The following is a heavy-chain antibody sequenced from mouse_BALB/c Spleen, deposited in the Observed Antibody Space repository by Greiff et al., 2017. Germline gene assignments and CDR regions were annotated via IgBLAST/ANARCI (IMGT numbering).Heavy chain of an antibody. Sequence: EVQRVESGGGLVQPGGSRKLSCAASGFTFSSFGMHWVRQAPQKGLEWVAYISSGSSTIYYAATVKGRFTISRDNPKNTLFLQMTSLRSEDTAIYYCARGYEALWIAYWGQGTLVTVSA. CDR2: ISSGSSTI. V-gene: IGHV5-17*02. CDR1: GFTFSSFG. D-gene: IGHD2-14*01. CDR3: ARGYEALWIAY. J-gene: IGHJ3*01.